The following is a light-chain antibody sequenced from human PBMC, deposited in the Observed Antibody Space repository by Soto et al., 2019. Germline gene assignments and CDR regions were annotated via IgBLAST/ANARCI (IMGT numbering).Light chain of an antibody. CDR3: SSFAGSNNFPYV. Sequence: QSALTQPPSASGSPGQSVTISCTGTSSDVGAYVYVSWYQQHPGKAPKLMIYEINKRPSGVPDRFSGSKSGNTASLTVSGLQAEDEADYYCSSFAGSNNFPYVFGTGTKVTVL. CDR2: EIN. CDR1: SSDVGAYVY. V-gene: IGLV2-8*01. J-gene: IGLJ1*01.